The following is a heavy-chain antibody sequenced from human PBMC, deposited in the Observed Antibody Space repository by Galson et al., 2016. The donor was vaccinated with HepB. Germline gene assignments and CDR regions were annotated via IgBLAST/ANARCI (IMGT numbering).Heavy chain of an antibody. CDR1: GYTFTHYT. Sequence: SVKVSCKASGYTFTHYTMHWVRQAPGQRLEWMGWINPDNGDTKYSQRFQGRVAMTRDTSAITVYMELSSLRSEDTALYYCARGPSTGDFDYWGQGTLVPVSS. D-gene: IGHD2-8*02. CDR2: INPDNGDT. J-gene: IGHJ4*02. CDR3: ARGPSTGDFDY. V-gene: IGHV1-3*01.